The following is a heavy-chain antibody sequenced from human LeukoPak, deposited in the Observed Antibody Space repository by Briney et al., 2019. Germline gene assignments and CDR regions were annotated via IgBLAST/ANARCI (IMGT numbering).Heavy chain of an antibody. CDR2: ISSSSSYI. J-gene: IGHJ3*02. Sequence: PGGSLRLSCAASGFTFSSYSMNWVRQAPGKGLEWVSSISSSSSYIYYADSVKGRFTISRDNAKNSLYLQMNSLRAEDTAVYYCARDAGFSVRAFDIWGQGTMVTVSS. D-gene: IGHD3-10*01. V-gene: IGHV3-21*01. CDR3: ARDAGFSVRAFDI. CDR1: GFTFSSYS.